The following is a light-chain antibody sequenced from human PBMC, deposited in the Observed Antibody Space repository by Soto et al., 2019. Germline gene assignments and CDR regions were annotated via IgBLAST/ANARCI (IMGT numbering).Light chain of an antibody. J-gene: IGLJ7*01. Sequence: QSVLTQPPSASGTPGQSVTISCSGSSSNIGSNTVNWYQQLPRTAPKLLIFSNSQRPSGVPDRFSGSKSGNSASLAISGLQSEDEADYYCAVRDDSLNGPVFGGGTQLTVL. CDR3: AVRDDSLNGPV. V-gene: IGLV1-44*01. CDR1: SSNIGSNT. CDR2: SNS.